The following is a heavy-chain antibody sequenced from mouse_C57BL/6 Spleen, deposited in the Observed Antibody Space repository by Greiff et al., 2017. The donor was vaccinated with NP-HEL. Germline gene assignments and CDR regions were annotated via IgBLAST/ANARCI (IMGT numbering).Heavy chain of an antibody. D-gene: IGHD2-5*01. CDR1: GYTFTSYW. CDR2: IYPSDSET. V-gene: IGHV1-61*01. Sequence: QVQLQQPGAELVRPGSSVKLSCKASGYTFTSYWMDWVKQRPGQGLEWIGNIYPSDSETHYNQKFKDKATLTVDKSSSTAYMQLSSLTSEDSAVYYCARKNSKADYWGQGTTLTVSS. J-gene: IGHJ2*01. CDR3: ARKNSKADY.